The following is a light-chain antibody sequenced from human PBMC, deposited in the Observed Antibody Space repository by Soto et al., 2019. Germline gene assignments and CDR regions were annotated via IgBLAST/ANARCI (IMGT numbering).Light chain of an antibody. CDR1: QSVSSSY. J-gene: IGKJ3*01. V-gene: IGKV3-20*01. Sequence: EIVLTQSPGTLSLSPGERATLSCRASQSVSSSYLAWYQQKPDQAPRLLIYGASSRATGIPDRFSGSGFGTDFSLTIARLEPEDFAVYYCQQYGSSPTTFGHGTRVDVK. CDR3: QQYGSSPTT. CDR2: GAS.